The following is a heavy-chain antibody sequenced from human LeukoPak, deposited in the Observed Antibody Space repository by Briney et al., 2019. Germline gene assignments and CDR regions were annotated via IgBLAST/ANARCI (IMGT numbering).Heavy chain of an antibody. V-gene: IGHV3-43*02. D-gene: IGHD3-10*01. CDR2: SGNDGST. CDR1: GLTFYDQA. J-gene: IGHJ3*01. CDR3: XXQXKYYSGSXGSXXGXFDX. Sequence: PGGSLRLSCAASGLTFYDQAMHWVRQAPGTGLEWVSLSGNDGSTYYADSVRGRFTISRDISKNSLYLEMSSLRTEDTALYHCXXQXKYYSGSXGSXXGXFDXWG.